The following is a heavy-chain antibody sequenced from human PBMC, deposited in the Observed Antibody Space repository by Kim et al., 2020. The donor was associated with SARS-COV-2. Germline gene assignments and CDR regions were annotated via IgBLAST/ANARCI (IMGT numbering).Heavy chain of an antibody. CDR3: ARGEHLMITFGGVIVFRTREQYNWFDP. J-gene: IGHJ5*02. D-gene: IGHD3-16*02. CDR2: INTNTGNP. CDR1: GYTFTSYA. V-gene: IGHV7-4-1*02. Sequence: ASVKVSCKASGYTFTSYAMNWVRQAPGQGLEWMGWINTNTGNPTYAQGFTGRFVFSLDTSVSTAYLQISSLKAEDTAVYYCARGEHLMITFGGVIVFRTREQYNWFDPWGQGTLVTVSS.